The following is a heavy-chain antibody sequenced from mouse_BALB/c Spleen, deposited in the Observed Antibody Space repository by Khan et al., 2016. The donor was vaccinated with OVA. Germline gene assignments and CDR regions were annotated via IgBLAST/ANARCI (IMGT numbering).Heavy chain of an antibody. CDR3: AIENYYGSSHYAMDY. D-gene: IGHD1-1*01. CDR1: GYTFTSYW. V-gene: IGHV1S41*01. CDR2: ISPGSGTP. Sequence: DLVKPGASVKLSCKASGYTFTSYWINWIKQRPGQGLEWIGRISPGSGTPYYNEMFKGKATLTVDTSSSTAYIQLSSLSSEDSAVYSCAIENYYGSSHYAMDYWGQGTSVTASS. J-gene: IGHJ4*01.